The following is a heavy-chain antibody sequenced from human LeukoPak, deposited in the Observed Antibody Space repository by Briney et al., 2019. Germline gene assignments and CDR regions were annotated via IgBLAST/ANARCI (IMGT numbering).Heavy chain of an antibody. V-gene: IGHV4-59*01. CDR2: IYYSGST. CDR1: VGPISSYY. D-gene: IGHD5-18*01. Sequence: SETLSLTCTVWVGPISSYYWRWIRQPPGKGLEWIGYIYYSGSTNYNPSLKSRVTISVDTSKNQFSLKLSSVTAADTAVYYCARGYSYGYLVFDYWGQGTLVTVSS. CDR3: ARGYSYGYLVFDY. J-gene: IGHJ4*02.